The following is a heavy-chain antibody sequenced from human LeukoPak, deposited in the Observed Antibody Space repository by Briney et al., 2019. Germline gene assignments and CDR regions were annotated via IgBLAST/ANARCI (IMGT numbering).Heavy chain of an antibody. CDR1: GFTFSSYA. D-gene: IGHD2-15*01. CDR3: TTRSPARYCSDGACYSSADY. J-gene: IGHJ4*02. V-gene: IGHV3-23*01. Sequence: GGSLRLSCAASGFTFSSYAMSWVRQAPGKGLEWVSAISGSGGSTYYADSVKGRFTISRDDSKDTLYLQMNSLNTEDTAMYYCTTRSPARYCSDGACYSSADYWGQGTLVTVSS. CDR2: ISGSGGST.